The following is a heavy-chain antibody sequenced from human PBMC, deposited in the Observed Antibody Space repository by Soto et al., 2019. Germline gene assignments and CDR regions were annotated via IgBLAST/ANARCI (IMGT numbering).Heavy chain of an antibody. CDR3: AKDRHGSGSHYYYGMDV. D-gene: IGHD3-10*01. V-gene: IGHV3-30*18. Sequence: GGSLRLSCAASGFTFSSYGMHGVRQAPGKGLEWVAVISYDGSNKYYADSVKGRFTISRDNSKNTLYLQMNSLRAEDTAVYYCAKDRHGSGSHYYYGMDVWGQGTTVTVSS. J-gene: IGHJ6*02. CDR1: GFTFSSYG. CDR2: ISYDGSNK.